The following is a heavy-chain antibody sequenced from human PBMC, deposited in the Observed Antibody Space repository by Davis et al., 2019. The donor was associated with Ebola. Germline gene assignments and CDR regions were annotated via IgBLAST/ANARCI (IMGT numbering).Heavy chain of an antibody. CDR3: AKRSDYRSFDY. J-gene: IGHJ4*02. CDR2: ISSSSSTI. V-gene: IGHV3-48*01. Sequence: GGSLRLSCAASGFTFSSYSMNWVRQAPGKGLEWVSYISSSSSTIYYADSVKGQFTISRDNAKNSLYLQMNSLRGEDTAVYYCAKRSDYRSFDYWGQGTQVTVSS. CDR1: GFTFSSYS. D-gene: IGHD4-11*01.